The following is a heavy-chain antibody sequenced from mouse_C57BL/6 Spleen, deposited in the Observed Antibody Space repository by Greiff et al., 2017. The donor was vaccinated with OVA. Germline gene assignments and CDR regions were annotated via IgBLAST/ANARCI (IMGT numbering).Heavy chain of an antibody. V-gene: IGHV1-26*01. CDR1: GYTFTDYY. CDR2: INPNNGGT. J-gene: IGHJ3*01. CDR3: ASDYGYDGGFAY. Sequence: EVKLQQSGPELVKPGASVKISCKASGYTFTDYYMNWVKQSHGKSLEWIGDINPNNGGTSYNQKFKGKATLTVDKSSSTAYMELRSLTSEDSAVYYCASDYGYDGGFAYWGQGTLVTVSA. D-gene: IGHD2-2*01.